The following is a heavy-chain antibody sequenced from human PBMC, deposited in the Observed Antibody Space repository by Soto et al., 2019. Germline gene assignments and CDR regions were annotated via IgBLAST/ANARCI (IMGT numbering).Heavy chain of an antibody. V-gene: IGHV2-26*01. J-gene: IGHJ5*02. D-gene: IGHD4-4*01. CDR3: ARRHLAVAVSPWFDP. CDR2: IDSSCEK. CDR1: GLSSSYSEMG. Sequence: QVTLKEAGPVLVKPTETLTLTCTDSGLSSSYSEMGVSWIRQYPGQPLAWLAHIDSSCEKSYRTFLKIRLTISKDTSKSQIVLTMTNMVPADTATYCCARRHLAVAVSPWFDPWGQGIPVTVSS.